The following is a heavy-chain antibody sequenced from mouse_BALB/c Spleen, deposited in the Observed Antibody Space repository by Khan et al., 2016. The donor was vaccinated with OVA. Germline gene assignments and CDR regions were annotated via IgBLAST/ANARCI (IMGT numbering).Heavy chain of an antibody. CDR1: GYTFTDYV. CDR2: IYPGSGNS. J-gene: IGHJ3*01. V-gene: IGHV1-77*01. Sequence: VQLQESGPELVKPGASVKMSCKASGYTFTDYVINWVKQRSGQGLEWIGEIYPGSGNSYYSEKFKGKATLTADKSSSTAYMQLSSLTFEDSAVYFCAKTYASWFAYWGQGTLVTVSA. D-gene: IGHD1-1*02. CDR3: AKTYASWFAY.